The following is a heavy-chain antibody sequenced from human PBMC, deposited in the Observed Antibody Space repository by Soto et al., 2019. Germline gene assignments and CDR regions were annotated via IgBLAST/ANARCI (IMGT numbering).Heavy chain of an antibody. J-gene: IGHJ4*02. CDR2: IIPIFGTA. Sequence: ASVKVSCKASGGTFSSYAISWVRQAPGQGLEWMGGIIPIFGTANYAQKFQGRVTITADESTSTAYMELSSLRSEDTAVYYCARVVVATSRWSGPFDYWGQGTLVTVSS. CDR3: ARVVVATSRWSGPFDY. CDR1: GGTFSSYA. D-gene: IGHD5-12*01. V-gene: IGHV1-69*13.